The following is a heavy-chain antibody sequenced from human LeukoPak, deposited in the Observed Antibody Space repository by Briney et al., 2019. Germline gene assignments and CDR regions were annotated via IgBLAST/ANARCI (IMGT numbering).Heavy chain of an antibody. Sequence: PSETLSLTCTVSGGSISSSSYYWGWIRQPPGKGLEWIGSIYYSGSTYYNPSLKSRVTISVDTSKNQFSLKLSSVTAADTAVYYCVSLDYYDSSGYYNYWGQGTLVTVSS. V-gene: IGHV4-39*01. J-gene: IGHJ4*02. D-gene: IGHD3-22*01. CDR1: GGSISSSSYY. CDR2: IYYSGST. CDR3: VSLDYYDSSGYYNY.